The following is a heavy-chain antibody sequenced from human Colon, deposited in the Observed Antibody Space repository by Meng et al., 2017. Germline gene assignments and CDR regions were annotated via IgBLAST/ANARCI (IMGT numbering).Heavy chain of an antibody. Sequence: ASLKVSCKTSGYSFTNYYLHWLRQAPGQGPEWMGIINPNGGSTTYAQKFQGRVTMTGDTSTSTVYMELNSLRSEDTAMYYCARDGLLEMFSFDSWGQGTLVTVSS. CDR3: ARDGLLEMFSFDS. V-gene: IGHV1-46*01. CDR2: INPNGGST. D-gene: IGHD3-10*02. J-gene: IGHJ4*02. CDR1: GYSFTNYY.